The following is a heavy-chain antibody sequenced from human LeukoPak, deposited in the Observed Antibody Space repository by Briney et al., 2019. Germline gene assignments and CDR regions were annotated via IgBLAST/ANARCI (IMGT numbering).Heavy chain of an antibody. Sequence: ASVKVSCKASGYTFTSYGISWVRQAPGQGLEWMGWISAYNGNTNYAQKLQGKVTMTTDTSTSTAYMELRSLRSDDTAVYYCARIVGYSSSWYYDYWGQGTLVTVSS. CDR1: GYTFTSYG. J-gene: IGHJ4*02. CDR3: ARIVGYSSSWYYDY. V-gene: IGHV1-18*01. CDR2: ISAYNGNT. D-gene: IGHD6-13*01.